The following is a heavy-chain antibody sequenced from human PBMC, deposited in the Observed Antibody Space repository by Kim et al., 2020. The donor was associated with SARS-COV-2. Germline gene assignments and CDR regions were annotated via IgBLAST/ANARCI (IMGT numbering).Heavy chain of an antibody. CDR2: IIRISGTT. V-gene: IGHV1-69*06. CDR1: VGRFSSFG. D-gene: IGHD3-9*01. Sequence: SVKVSCKASVGRFSSFGISWVRQAPGQGLEWVGGIIRISGTTTYAQKFQGRVTITADKATNTAYMELTSLRSDDTTMYYCASRVCYFDRRDYNTGDWFDPWGQGPLVSVSS. CDR3: ASRVCYFDRRDYNTGDWFDP. J-gene: IGHJ5*02.